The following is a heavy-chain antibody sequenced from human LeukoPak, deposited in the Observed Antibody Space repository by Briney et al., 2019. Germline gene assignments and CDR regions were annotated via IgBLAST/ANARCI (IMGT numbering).Heavy chain of an antibody. D-gene: IGHD3-22*01. J-gene: IGHJ4*02. Sequence: SVKVSCKASGGTFSSYAISWVRQAPGQGLEWMGGIIPIFGTANYAQKFQGRVTITADESTSTAYMELSSLRSEDTAVYYCARDMSYDSSGYYYFDYWGQGTLVTVSS. V-gene: IGHV1-69*01. CDR1: GGTFSSYA. CDR2: IIPIFGTA. CDR3: ARDMSYDSSGYYYFDY.